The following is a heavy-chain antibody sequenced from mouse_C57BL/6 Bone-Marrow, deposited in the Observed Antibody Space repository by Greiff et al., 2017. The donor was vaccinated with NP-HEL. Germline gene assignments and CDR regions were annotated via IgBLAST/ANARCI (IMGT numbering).Heavy chain of an antibody. V-gene: IGHV5-6*02. CDR3: ARRGIYYDPGTWFAY. CDR1: GFTFSSYG. CDR2: ISSGGSYT. J-gene: IGHJ3*01. D-gene: IGHD2-4*01. Sequence: EVKLMESGGDLVKPGGSLKLSCAASGFTFSSYGMSWVRQTPDKRLEWVATISSGGSYTYYPASVKGRFTISRDNAKNTLYLKMSRLKSEDTAMYYCARRGIYYDPGTWFAYWGQGTLVTVSA.